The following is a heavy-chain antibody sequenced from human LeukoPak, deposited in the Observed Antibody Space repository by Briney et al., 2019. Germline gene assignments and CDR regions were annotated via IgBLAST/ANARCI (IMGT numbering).Heavy chain of an antibody. CDR1: GFTFSHYS. Sequence: PGRSLRLSCAVSGFTFSHYSMNWVRQAPGKGLEWVSSISTSSSYIYYADSVKGRFTVSRNNAKNSLYLQMDSLRAEDTAVYYCARVFSGTYLNYHHFDYWGQGTLVTVSS. J-gene: IGHJ4*02. D-gene: IGHD1-26*01. V-gene: IGHV3-21*01. CDR2: ISTSSSYI. CDR3: ARVFSGTYLNYHHFDY.